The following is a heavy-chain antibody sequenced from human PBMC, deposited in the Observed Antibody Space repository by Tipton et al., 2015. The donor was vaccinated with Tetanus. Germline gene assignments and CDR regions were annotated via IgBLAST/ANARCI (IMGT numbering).Heavy chain of an antibody. CDR2: IKQDGGEK. V-gene: IGHV3-7*01. CDR1: GFTFNTYW. J-gene: IGHJ4*02. CDR3: ARVRGYCSSTTCSGIDY. D-gene: IGHD2-2*01. Sequence: SLRLSCAASGFTFNTYWMTWVRQVPGKGLEWVANIKQDGGEKYCVDSVKGRFTISRDNARNSLYLQMNSLRAEDTAVYYCARVRGYCSSTTCSGIDYWVQGTLVTVSS.